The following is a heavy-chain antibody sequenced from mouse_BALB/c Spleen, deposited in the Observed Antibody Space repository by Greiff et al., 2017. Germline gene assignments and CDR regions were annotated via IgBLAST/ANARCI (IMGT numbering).Heavy chain of an antibody. V-gene: IGHV1-5*01. CDR1: GYTFTSYW. Sequence: DVQLQESGTVLARPGASVKMSCKASGYTFTSYWMHWVKQRPGQGLEWIGAIYPGNSDTSYNQKFKGKAKLTAVTSTSTAYMELSSLTNEDSAVYYCTREKITTDYYAMDYWGQGTSVTVSS. D-gene: IGHD1-1*01. J-gene: IGHJ4*01. CDR3: TREKITTDYYAMDY. CDR2: IYPGNSDT.